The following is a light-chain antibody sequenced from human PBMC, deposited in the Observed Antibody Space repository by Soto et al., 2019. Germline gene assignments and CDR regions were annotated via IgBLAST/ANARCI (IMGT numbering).Light chain of an antibody. CDR2: EVN. Sequence: QSALTQPASVSGSPGQSITISCTGTSSDVGGFDYVSWYQQHPGKAPKLIIYEVNNRPSGVSNRFSGSKSGNTASLTISGLQPEDEADYYCSSYTISTTWVFGGGTKLTVL. V-gene: IGLV2-14*01. CDR1: SSDVGGFDY. CDR3: SSYTISTTWV. J-gene: IGLJ3*02.